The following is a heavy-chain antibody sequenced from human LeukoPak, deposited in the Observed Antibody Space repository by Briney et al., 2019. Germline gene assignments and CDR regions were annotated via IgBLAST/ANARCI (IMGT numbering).Heavy chain of an antibody. CDR2: IDSDGHPT. Sequence: PGGSLRLSCAASGFTFSSSWMHWVSQAPGKGLVWVSRIDSDGHPTSYADSLKGRFTISRDNAKNTLYLQMNGLSAEDTAVYYCATAPQVTAILDWGQGTLVTVSS. D-gene: IGHD2-21*02. CDR1: GFTFSSSW. V-gene: IGHV3-74*01. J-gene: IGHJ4*02. CDR3: ATAPQVTAILD.